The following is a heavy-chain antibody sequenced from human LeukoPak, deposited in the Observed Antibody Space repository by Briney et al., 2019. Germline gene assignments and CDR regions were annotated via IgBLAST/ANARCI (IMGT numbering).Heavy chain of an antibody. V-gene: IGHV3-30*02. J-gene: IGHJ4*02. Sequence: GGSLRLSCAASGXTLSSYGMHWVRQAPGKGLEWVAVIWYDGSNKYYADSVKGRFTISRDNSKNTLYLQMNSLRAEDTAVYYCAKDPYYDSSGYSDYWGQGTLVTVSS. D-gene: IGHD3-22*01. CDR2: IWYDGSNK. CDR1: GXTLSSYG. CDR3: AKDPYYDSSGYSDY.